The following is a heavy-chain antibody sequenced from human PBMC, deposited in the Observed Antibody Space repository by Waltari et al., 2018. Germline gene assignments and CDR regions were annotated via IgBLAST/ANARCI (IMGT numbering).Heavy chain of an antibody. CDR1: GYSFTSYW. Sequence: EVQLVQSGAEVKKPGESLKISCKGSGYSFTSYWIGWVRQMPGKGLEWVGIIYPGDPDTRYSPSVQGQVTISADKAISTAYLQWSSLKASDTAMYYCASLVPSYVGLNAFDIWGQGTMVTVSS. CDR2: IYPGDPDT. D-gene: IGHD1-26*01. V-gene: IGHV5-51*01. J-gene: IGHJ3*02. CDR3: ASLVPSYVGLNAFDI.